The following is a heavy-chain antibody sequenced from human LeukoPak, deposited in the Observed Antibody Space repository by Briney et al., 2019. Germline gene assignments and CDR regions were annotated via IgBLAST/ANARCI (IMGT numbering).Heavy chain of an antibody. V-gene: IGHV3-30*04. Sequence: GRSLRLSCAASGFTFRTYAMHWVRQAPGKGLEWVAVISVDGSNKYYADSVKGRFTISRDNSKNTLYLQMNSLRAEDTAVYYCARDNSTLGGFDYWGQGTLVTVSS. CDR1: GFTFRTYA. J-gene: IGHJ4*02. CDR2: ISVDGSNK. CDR3: ARDNSTLGGFDY. D-gene: IGHD4-23*01.